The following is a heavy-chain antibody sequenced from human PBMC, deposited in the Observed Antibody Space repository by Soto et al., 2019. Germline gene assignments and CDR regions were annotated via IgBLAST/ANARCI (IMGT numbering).Heavy chain of an antibody. V-gene: IGHV4-39*01. J-gene: IGHJ4*02. D-gene: IGHD3-10*01. Sequence: QLQLQEWGPGLVKPSETLSLTCTVSGGSISSSSYYWGWIRQPQGKGREWIGSIYYSGSTYYNPSLKSRVTISVDTSKNQFSLKLSSVTAADTAVYYCASYVYRNGGWGQGTLVTVSS. CDR2: IYYSGST. CDR1: GGSISSSSYY. CDR3: ASYVYRNGG.